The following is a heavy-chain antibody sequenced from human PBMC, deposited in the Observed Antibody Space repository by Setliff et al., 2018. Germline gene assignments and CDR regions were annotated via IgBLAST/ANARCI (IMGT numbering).Heavy chain of an antibody. Sequence: PSETLSLTCTVSNGSISISDLYWGWIRRSPGKGLEWIGSIYYTGDTWYKQSLEGRFTISVHTSKNQFSLVLTSVTAADTAVYYCARQAGLRGYYGSNSLYYFDFWGRGTLVTVSS. V-gene: IGHV4-39*01. CDR3: ARQAGLRGYYGSNSLYYFDF. J-gene: IGHJ4*01. D-gene: IGHD3-10*01. CDR2: IYYTGDT. CDR1: NGSISISDLY.